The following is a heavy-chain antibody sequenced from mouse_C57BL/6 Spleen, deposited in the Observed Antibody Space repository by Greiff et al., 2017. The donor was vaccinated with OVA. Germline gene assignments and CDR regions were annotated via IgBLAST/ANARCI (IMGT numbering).Heavy chain of an antibody. V-gene: IGHV1-81*01. Sequence: VQLQQSGAELARPGASVKLSCKASGYTFTSYGISWVKQRTGQGLEWIGEIYPRSGNTYYTEKFKGKATLTADKSSSTAYMELRSLTSEDSAVYFCARGGLSYWGQGTSVTVSS. CDR2: IYPRSGNT. D-gene: IGHD1-1*02. J-gene: IGHJ4*01. CDR3: ARGGLSY. CDR1: GYTFTSYG.